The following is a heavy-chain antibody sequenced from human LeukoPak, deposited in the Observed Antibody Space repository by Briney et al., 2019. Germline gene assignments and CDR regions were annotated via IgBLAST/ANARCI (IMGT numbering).Heavy chain of an antibody. CDR2: ISSGSKYI. V-gene: IGHV3-21*01. Sequence: PGGSLRLSCAASGFTFSSYSMNWVRRAPGKGLEWVSSISSGSKYIYNADSVKGRFTISRDNARDSLYLQMNSLRAEDTAVYYCARALSYSYGSMDFWGQGTLVIVSS. CDR1: GFTFSSYS. CDR3: ARALSYSYGSMDF. J-gene: IGHJ4*02. D-gene: IGHD5-18*01.